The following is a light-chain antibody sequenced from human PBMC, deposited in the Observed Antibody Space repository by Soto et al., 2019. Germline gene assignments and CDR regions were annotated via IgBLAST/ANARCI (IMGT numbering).Light chain of an antibody. J-gene: IGKJ4*01. CDR1: QGISSY. CDR3: QHLSTYPLT. V-gene: IGKV1-9*01. Sequence: IQLTQSPSSLSASVGDRVTITCRASQGISSYLAWYQQKPVKAPKLLIYAASTLQSGVPSRFSGSGCGTAFALAISSLLPEAFATYYSQHLSTYPLTFGGGTKVEIK. CDR2: AAS.